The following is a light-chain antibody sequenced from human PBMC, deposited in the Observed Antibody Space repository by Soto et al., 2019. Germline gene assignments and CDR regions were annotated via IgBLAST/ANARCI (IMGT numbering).Light chain of an antibody. J-gene: IGKJ5*01. CDR3: QQRSNWPT. CDR1: QSVSSS. Sequence: EVVFTQSPATLSLSPGERATLSCRASQSVSSSLAWYQQKPGQAPRLLMYDVSYRATSIPARFSGSGSGTDFTLTISSLESEDFAIYYCQQRSNWPTFGQGTRLEIK. CDR2: DVS. V-gene: IGKV3-11*01.